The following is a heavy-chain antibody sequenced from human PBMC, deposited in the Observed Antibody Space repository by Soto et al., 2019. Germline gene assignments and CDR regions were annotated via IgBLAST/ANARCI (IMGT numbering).Heavy chain of an antibody. J-gene: IGHJ4*02. CDR3: ARDQASFGVVIFRPLGY. V-gene: IGHV3-21*01. CDR2: ISSSSSYI. D-gene: IGHD3-3*01. CDR1: GFTFGSYS. Sequence: PGGSLRLSCTASGFTFGSYSMNWVRQAPGKGLEWVSSISSSSSYIYYADSVKGRFTISRDNAKNSLYLQMNSLRAEDTAVYYCARDQASFGVVIFRPLGYWGQGTLVTVSS.